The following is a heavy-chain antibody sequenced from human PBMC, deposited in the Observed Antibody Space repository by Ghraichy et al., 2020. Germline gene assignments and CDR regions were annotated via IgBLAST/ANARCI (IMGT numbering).Heavy chain of an antibody. CDR1: GGSFSGYY. D-gene: IGHD3-9*01. CDR2: INHSGST. Sequence: ETLSLTCAVYGGSFSGYYWSWIRQPPGKGLEWIGEINHSGSTNYNPSLKSRVTISVDTSKNQFSLKLSSVTAADTAVYYCAAKLRYFDWLLKGTPPYTYWGQGTLVTVSS. V-gene: IGHV4-34*01. J-gene: IGHJ4*02. CDR3: AAKLRYFDWLLKGTPPYTY.